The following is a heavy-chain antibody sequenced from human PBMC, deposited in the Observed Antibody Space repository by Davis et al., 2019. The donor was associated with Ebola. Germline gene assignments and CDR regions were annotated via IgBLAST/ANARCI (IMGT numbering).Heavy chain of an antibody. CDR2: IHDSGST. V-gene: IGHV4-31*03. CDR3: ARGRRYSYGPPRY. J-gene: IGHJ4*02. D-gene: IGHD5-18*01. Sequence: MPSETLSLTCTVSGGSISSGGYYWTWIRQHPGKGLEWIGYIHDSGSTFYNPSLKSRVTISLDRSKNQFSLKLSPVTAADTAVYYCARGRRYSYGPPRYWGQGTLVTVSS. CDR1: GGSISSGGYY.